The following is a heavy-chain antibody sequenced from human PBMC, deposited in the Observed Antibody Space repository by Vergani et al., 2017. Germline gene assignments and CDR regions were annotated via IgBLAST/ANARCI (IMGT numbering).Heavy chain of an antibody. V-gene: IGHV1-2*02. CDR1: GYTFTGYY. CDR3: ARGHPPNSAYYDFWSGYYRGAYFDY. Sequence: QVQLVQSGAEVKKPGASVKVSCKASGYTFTGYYMHWVRQAPGQGLEWMGWINPNSGGTNYAQKFQGRVTMTRNTSISTAYMELSSLRSEDTAVYYCARGHPPNSAYYDFWSGYYRGAYFDYWGQGTLVTVSS. D-gene: IGHD3-3*01. J-gene: IGHJ4*02. CDR2: INPNSGGT.